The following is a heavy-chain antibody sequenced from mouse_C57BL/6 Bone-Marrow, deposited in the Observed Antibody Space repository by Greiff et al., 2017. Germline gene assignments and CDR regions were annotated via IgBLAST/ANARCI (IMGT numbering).Heavy chain of an antibody. CDR1: GYAFSSYW. CDR2: IYPGDGDT. J-gene: IGHJ4*01. Sequence: VKLMESGAELVKPGASVKISCKASGYAFSSYWMNWVKQRPGKGLEWIGQIYPGDGDTNYNGKFKGKATLTADKSSSTAYMQLSSLTSEDSAVYFCARRGDPYYAMDYWGQGTSVTVSS. V-gene: IGHV1-80*01. CDR3: ARRGDPYYAMDY.